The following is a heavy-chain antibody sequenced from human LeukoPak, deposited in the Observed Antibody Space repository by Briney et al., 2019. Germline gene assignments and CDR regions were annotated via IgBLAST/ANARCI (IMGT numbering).Heavy chain of an antibody. Sequence: SVKVSCKASGGTFSSYAISWVRQAPGQGLEWMGGIIPDCGTANYAQMFQGRVTITADESTSTAYMELSSLRSEDTVMYYCARDFRSIVVVPAAHIFDYWGQGTLVTVSS. V-gene: IGHV1-69*01. CDR2: IIPDCGTA. D-gene: IGHD2-2*01. CDR1: GGTFSSYA. J-gene: IGHJ4*02. CDR3: ARDFRSIVVVPAAHIFDY.